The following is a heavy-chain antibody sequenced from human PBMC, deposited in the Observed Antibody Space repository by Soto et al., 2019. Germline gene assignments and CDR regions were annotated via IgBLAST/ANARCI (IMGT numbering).Heavy chain of an antibody. CDR3: ARQSAGSYSSSWYGPGAFDI. V-gene: IGHV4-39*01. D-gene: IGHD6-13*01. CDR2: IYYSGST. CDR1: GGSISSSSYY. Sequence: SETLSLTCTVSGGSISSSSYYWGWIRQPPGKGLEWFGSIYYSGSTYYNPSLKSRVTISVDTSKNQFSLKLSSVTAADTAVYYFARQSAGSYSSSWYGPGAFDIWGQGTMVTVSS. J-gene: IGHJ3*02.